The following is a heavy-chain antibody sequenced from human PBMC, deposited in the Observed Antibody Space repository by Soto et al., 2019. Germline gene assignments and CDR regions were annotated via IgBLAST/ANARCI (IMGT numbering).Heavy chain of an antibody. J-gene: IGHJ6*02. Sequence: PWGSLRLSCAASGFSFRSFTVNWFRQAPGKGLEWVSSIDTGSTYIYYADSLTDRFTISRDNAKKSLYLQMTSLRAEDTAVYYCARETECYNWNEGLMDGWGQGTTVRVSS. CDR1: GFSFRSFT. CDR3: ARETECYNWNEGLMDG. D-gene: IGHD1-20*01. CDR2: IDTGSTYI. V-gene: IGHV3-21*01.